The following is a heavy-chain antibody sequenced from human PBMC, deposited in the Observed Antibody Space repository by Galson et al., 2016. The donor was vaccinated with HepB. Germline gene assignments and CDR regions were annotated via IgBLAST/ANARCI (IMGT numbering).Heavy chain of an antibody. CDR3: ARGLMVVVVADYAFDI. D-gene: IGHD2-15*01. V-gene: IGHV1-18*01. J-gene: IGHJ3*02. Sequence: SVKVSCKASGYTFTSYGISWVRQAPGQGLEWMGWISAYNGNTNYAQKLQGRVTMTTDTSTSTAYMELRRLRSDDTAVYYFARGLMVVVVADYAFDIWGQGTMGTVAA. CDR1: GYTFTSYG. CDR2: ISAYNGNT.